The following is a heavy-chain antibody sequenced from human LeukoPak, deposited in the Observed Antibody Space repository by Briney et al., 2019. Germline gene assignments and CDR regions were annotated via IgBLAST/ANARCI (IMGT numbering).Heavy chain of an antibody. CDR3: ARERFCSSTSCSRALDI. Sequence: SETLSLTCTVSGGSISSYYWSWIRQPPGKGLEWIGYIYYSGSTNYNPSLKSRVTISVDTSKNQFSLKLSSVTAADTAVYYCARERFCSSTSCSRALDIWGQGTPVTVSS. J-gene: IGHJ3*02. CDR1: GGSISSYY. D-gene: IGHD2-2*01. CDR2: IYYSGST. V-gene: IGHV4-59*01.